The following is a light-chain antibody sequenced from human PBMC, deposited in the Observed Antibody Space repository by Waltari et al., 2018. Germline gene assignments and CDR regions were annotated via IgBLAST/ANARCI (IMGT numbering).Light chain of an antibody. CDR3: VVWDDSLSGRV. CDR2: RNN. CDR1: SPNIGSYF. J-gene: IGLJ3*02. V-gene: IGLV1-47*01. Sequence: QSVLTQPPSASGTPGQRVTISCSGRSPNIGSYFVSRYQQLPGTAPKLLIYRNNQRPSGVPDRFSGSTSGTSASLAISGLRSEDEADYYCVVWDDSLSGRVFGGGTKLTVL.